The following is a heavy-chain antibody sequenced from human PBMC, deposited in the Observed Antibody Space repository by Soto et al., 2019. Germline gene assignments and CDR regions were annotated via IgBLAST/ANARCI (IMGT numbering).Heavy chain of an antibody. CDR1: GGSFSGYY. J-gene: IGHJ4*02. Sequence: SETLSLTCAVYGGSFSGYYWSWIRQPPGKGLEWIGEINHSGSTNYNPSLKSRVTISVDRSKNQFSLKLSSVTAADTAVYYCARDNGYSYGYFDYWGQGTLVTVSS. CDR2: INHSGST. CDR3: ARDNGYSYGYFDY. D-gene: IGHD5-18*01. V-gene: IGHV4-34*01.